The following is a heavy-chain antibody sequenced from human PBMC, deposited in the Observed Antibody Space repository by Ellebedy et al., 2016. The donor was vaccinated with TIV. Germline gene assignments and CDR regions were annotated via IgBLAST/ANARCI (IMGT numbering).Heavy chain of an antibody. CDR3: AKDLNIQRKLGFDH. J-gene: IGHJ4*02. Sequence: GESLKISCAASGFTFHTYAMGLVRPAPGKGLEWVSTISSDGVGTYYPNYVNCRFTISRDNSISTLWLQMRGLRAEDTARYFCAKDLNIQRKLGFDHWGQGILVTVSS. V-gene: IGHV3-23*01. CDR2: ISSDGVGT. CDR1: GFTFHTYA. D-gene: IGHD5-18*01.